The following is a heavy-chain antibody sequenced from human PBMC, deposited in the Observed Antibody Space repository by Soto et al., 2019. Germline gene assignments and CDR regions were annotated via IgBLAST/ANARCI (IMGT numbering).Heavy chain of an antibody. D-gene: IGHD2-15*01. V-gene: IGHV3-23*01. Sequence: EVQLLESGGGLVQPGGSLRLSCAASGFTFSTYAMSWVRQGPGKWLEWVSAISGSGGNSTFYGDSVNGRFTISRDNSKNTLYLQMNSLGAEDTAVYYCAKGGGSCCFEHWGQGTLVTVSS. J-gene: IGHJ4*02. CDR3: AKGGGSCCFEH. CDR1: GFTFSTYA. CDR2: ISGSGGNST.